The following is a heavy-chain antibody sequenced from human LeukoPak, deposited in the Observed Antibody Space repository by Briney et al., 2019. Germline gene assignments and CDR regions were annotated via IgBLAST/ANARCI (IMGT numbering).Heavy chain of an antibody. Sequence: SETLSLTCAVYGGSFSGYYWSWIRQPAGKGLEWIGRIYTSGSTNYNPSLKSRVTISVDTSKNQFSLKLSSVTAADTAVYYCASTRIVGVGSFDYWGQGTLVTVSS. CDR3: ASTRIVGVGSFDY. V-gene: IGHV4-59*10. CDR1: GGSFSGYY. CDR2: IYTSGST. D-gene: IGHD1-26*01. J-gene: IGHJ4*02.